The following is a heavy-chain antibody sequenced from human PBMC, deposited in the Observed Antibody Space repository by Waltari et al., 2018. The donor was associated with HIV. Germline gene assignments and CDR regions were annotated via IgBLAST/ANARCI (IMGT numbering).Heavy chain of an antibody. CDR2: ISWNSGTI. CDR3: AKDKRSGYGGNSVWYFDL. D-gene: IGHD4-17*01. CDR1: GFTFDDYA. Sequence: EVQLVESGGGLVQPGRSLRLSCAASGFTFDDYAMHWVWQAPGEGLEWGSGISWNSGTIGYADSVKGRFTISRDNAKNSLYLQMNSLRAEDTALYYCAKDKRSGYGGNSVWYFDLWGRGTLVTVSS. J-gene: IGHJ2*01. V-gene: IGHV3-9*01.